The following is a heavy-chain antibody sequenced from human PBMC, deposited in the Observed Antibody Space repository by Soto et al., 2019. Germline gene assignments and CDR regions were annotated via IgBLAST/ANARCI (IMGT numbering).Heavy chain of an antibody. J-gene: IGHJ2*01. Sequence: QVQLQQWGAGLLKTSETLSLTCAVYGGSFNSYFWNWIRQPPGRGLEWIGEINHSGSINYNPSLKSRVTISVDTSKNQFSLKLSSVTAADTAVYYCARGTREGWYFDLWGRGTLVTVSS. V-gene: IGHV4-34*01. CDR1: GGSFNSYF. CDR2: INHSGSI. CDR3: ARGTREGWYFDL.